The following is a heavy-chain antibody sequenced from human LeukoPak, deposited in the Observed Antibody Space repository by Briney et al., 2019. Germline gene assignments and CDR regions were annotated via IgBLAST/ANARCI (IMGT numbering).Heavy chain of an antibody. Sequence: ASVKVSCKASGHTFTSYDINWVRQATGQGLEWMGWMNPNSGNTGYAQKFQGRVTMTRNTSISTAYMELSSLRSEDTAVYYCARGRGGLRLGELSLYDGRLDYWGQGTLVTVSS. V-gene: IGHV1-8*01. D-gene: IGHD3-16*02. J-gene: IGHJ4*02. CDR1: GHTFTSYD. CDR3: ARGRGGLRLGELSLYDGRLDY. CDR2: MNPNSGNT.